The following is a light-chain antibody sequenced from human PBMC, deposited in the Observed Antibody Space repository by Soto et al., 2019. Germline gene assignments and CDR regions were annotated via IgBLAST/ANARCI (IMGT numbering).Light chain of an antibody. CDR3: QQTYSSPCT. J-gene: IGKJ1*01. V-gene: IGKV1-39*01. Sequence: DIQMTQSPSSLSASVGDRVTITCRASQSINYYLNWYQQKPGKAPKLLIYAASTLQSAVPSRFSGRGSGTDFTLTISTLHPEDLATYYCQQTYSSPCTFGQGTKVEIK. CDR2: AAS. CDR1: QSINYY.